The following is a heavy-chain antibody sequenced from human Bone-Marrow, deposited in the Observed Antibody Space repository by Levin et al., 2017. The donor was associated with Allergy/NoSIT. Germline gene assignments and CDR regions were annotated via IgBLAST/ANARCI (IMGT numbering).Heavy chain of an antibody. CDR2: INTNTGNP. CDR1: GYTFTSYA. Sequence: GESLKISCKASGYTFTSYAMNWVRQAPGQGLEWMGWINTNTGNPTYAQGFTGRFVFSLDTSVSTAYLQISSLKAEDTAVYYCARAGPLVTVTPRPPPFDYWGQGTLVTVSS. D-gene: IGHD4-17*01. V-gene: IGHV7-4-1*02. CDR3: ARAGPLVTVTPRPPPFDY. J-gene: IGHJ4*02.